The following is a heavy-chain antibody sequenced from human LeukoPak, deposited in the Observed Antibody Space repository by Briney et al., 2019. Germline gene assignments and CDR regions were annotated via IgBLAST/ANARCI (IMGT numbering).Heavy chain of an antibody. CDR1: GFTVRSNY. V-gene: IGHV3-53*01. D-gene: IGHD2-2*01. CDR2: IYSGGST. J-gene: IGHJ4*02. CDR3: ARDTAYAQAS. Sequence: GGSLRLSCAACGFTVRSNYMSWVRQAPGKGLEWVSVIYSGGSTYYADSVKGRFTISRDNSKNTLYLQMNSLRAEDTAVYYCARDTAYAQASWGQGTLVTVSS.